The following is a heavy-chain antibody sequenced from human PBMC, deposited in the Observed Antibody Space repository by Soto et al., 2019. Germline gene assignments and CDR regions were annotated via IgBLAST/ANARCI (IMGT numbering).Heavy chain of an antibody. CDR1: GYSFTSYW. CDR3: ARVGLWFGEFLGSYGMDV. D-gene: IGHD3-10*01. J-gene: IGHJ6*02. CDR2: IDPSDSYT. Sequence: PGESLKISCKGSGYSFTSYWISWVRQMPGKGLEWMGRIDPSDSYTNYSPSFQGHVTISADKSISTAYLQWSSLKASDTAMYYCARVGLWFGEFLGSYGMDVWGQGTTVTVSS. V-gene: IGHV5-10-1*01.